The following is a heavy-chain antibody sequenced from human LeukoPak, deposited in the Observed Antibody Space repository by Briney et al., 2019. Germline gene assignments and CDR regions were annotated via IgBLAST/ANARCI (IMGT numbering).Heavy chain of an antibody. Sequence: SGGSLRRSCIASGSTFGDYAISWVRQAPGKGLEWLGFIRSKAYGGTTEYAASVKGRFTISRDDSKSIAYLQMNSLKTEDTAVYYCTRVYSSGWYRQYYFDYWGQGTLVTVSS. CDR3: TRVYSSGWYRQYYFDY. V-gene: IGHV3-49*04. CDR2: IRSKAYGGTT. J-gene: IGHJ4*02. D-gene: IGHD6-19*01. CDR1: GSTFGDYA.